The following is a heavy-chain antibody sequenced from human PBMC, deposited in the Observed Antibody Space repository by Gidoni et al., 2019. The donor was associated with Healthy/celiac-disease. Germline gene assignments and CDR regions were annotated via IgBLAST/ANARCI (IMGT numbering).Heavy chain of an antibody. Sequence: QVQLQQWCAGLLKPSETLSLTCAVYGGSFSCYYWSWIRQPPGKGLEWIGELKHSGSTNYNPSLKSRVTIAVDTSKNQFSLKLSSVTAADTAVYYCARGGWLLPSLDYWGQGTLVTVSS. J-gene: IGHJ4*02. V-gene: IGHV4-34*01. D-gene: IGHD2-15*01. CDR2: LKHSGST. CDR1: GGSFSCYY. CDR3: ARGGWLLPSLDY.